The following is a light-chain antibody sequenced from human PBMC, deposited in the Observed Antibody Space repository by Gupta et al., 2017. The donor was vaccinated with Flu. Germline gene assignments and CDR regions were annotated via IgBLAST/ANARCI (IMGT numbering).Light chain of an antibody. CDR1: SSNIGRND. CDR3: AVWDGSLTCGV. V-gene: IGLV1-51*01. J-gene: IGLJ2*01. Sequence: QSVLTQPPSVSAAPGQKVTISCSGSSSNIGRNDVSWYSQLPGTAPKLLIYDNDKRPSGIPDRFSGSRSGTSATLGITGLQTGDEAGYYCAVWDGSLTCGVFGGGTKLTVL. CDR2: DND.